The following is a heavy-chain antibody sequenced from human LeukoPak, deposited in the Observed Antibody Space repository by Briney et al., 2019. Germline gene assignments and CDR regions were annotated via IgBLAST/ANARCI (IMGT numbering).Heavy chain of an antibody. CDR2: INPNSGGT. D-gene: IGHD4-11*01. CDR3: ARDYSRYFDF. V-gene: IGHV1-2*02. Sequence: SVKVSCKASGYXFTGYDMYWVRQAPGQGLEWMGWINPNSGGTDYTQKFQGRVTMTRDTSISTAYMELSRLRSDDTAVYYCARDYSRYFDFWGQGTLVTVSS. CDR1: GYXFTGYD. J-gene: IGHJ4*02.